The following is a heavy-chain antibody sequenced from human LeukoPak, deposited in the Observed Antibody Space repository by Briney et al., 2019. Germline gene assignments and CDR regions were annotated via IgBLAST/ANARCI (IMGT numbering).Heavy chain of an antibody. V-gene: IGHV4-31*03. J-gene: IGHJ3*02. CDR1: GVSISSDKYY. CDR2: MYYSGST. D-gene: IGHD2-21*01. CDR3: ATPYCGTISCLDVFDI. Sequence: SETLSLTCTVSGVSISSDKYYWSWIRQRPGKGLEWVGYMYYSGSTSYNPSLKSRVSISLGTPKNQFSLKLTSVTAADTAVYYCATPYCGTISCLDVFDIWGQGTMVTVSS.